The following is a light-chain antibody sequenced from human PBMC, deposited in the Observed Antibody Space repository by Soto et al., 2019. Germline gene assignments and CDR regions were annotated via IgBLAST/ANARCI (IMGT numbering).Light chain of an antibody. J-gene: IGLJ2*01. Sequence: QSVLTQPASVSGSPGQSITISCTGTSSDVGASKYVSWYQQHPGKAPKLMIYEVSNRPSGVSNRFSGSKSGNTASLTISGLQAEDEAHYYCSSYTSTITVLFGGGTKLTVL. CDR3: SSYTSTITVL. CDR2: EVS. V-gene: IGLV2-14*01. CDR1: SSDVGASKY.